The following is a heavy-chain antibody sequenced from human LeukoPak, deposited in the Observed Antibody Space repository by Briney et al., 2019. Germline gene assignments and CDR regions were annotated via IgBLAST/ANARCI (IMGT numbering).Heavy chain of an antibody. V-gene: IGHV3-48*03. Sequence: GGSLRLSCAASGFTFSSYEMNWVRQAPGKGLEWVSYISSSGSTIYYADSVKGRFTISRDNAKNLLYLQMNSLRAEDTAVYYCARTYQGYYYYYGMDVWGRGTTVTVSS. CDR2: ISSSGSTI. CDR3: ARTYQGYYYYYGMDV. CDR1: GFTFSSYE. J-gene: IGHJ6*02.